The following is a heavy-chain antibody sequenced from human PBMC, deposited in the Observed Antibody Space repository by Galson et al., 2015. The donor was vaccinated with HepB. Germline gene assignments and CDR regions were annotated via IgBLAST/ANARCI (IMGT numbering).Heavy chain of an antibody. J-gene: IGHJ5*02. Sequence: SVKVSCKASGFTFTSSAVQWVRQARGQRLEWIGWIVVGSGKTNYAQKFQERVTITRDMSTSTAYMELSSLRSEDTAVYYCAADGGYGDARGAFDPWGQGTLVTVSS. CDR3: AADGGYGDARGAFDP. D-gene: IGHD4-17*01. CDR2: IVVGSGKT. V-gene: IGHV1-58*01. CDR1: GFTFTSSA.